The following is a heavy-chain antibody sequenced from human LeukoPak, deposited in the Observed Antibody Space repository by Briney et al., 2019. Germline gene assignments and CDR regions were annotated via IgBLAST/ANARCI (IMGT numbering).Heavy chain of an antibody. CDR3: ARTYYYDSSGYHQE. CDR1: GGSFSGYY. D-gene: IGHD3-22*01. CDR2: INHSGST. V-gene: IGHV4-34*01. J-gene: IGHJ4*02. Sequence: PSETLSLTCAVYGGSFSGYYWSWIRQPPGKGLEWIGEINHSGSTNYNPSLKSRVTISVDTSKNQFSLKLSSVTAADTAVYYCARTYYYDSSGYHQEWGQGTLVTVSS.